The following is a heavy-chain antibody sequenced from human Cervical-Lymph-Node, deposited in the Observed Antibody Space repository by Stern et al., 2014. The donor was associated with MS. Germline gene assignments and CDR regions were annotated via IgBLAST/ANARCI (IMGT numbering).Heavy chain of an antibody. CDR1: GFTVSSNY. Sequence: VQLMQSGGGLVQPGGSLRLSCAVSGFTVSSNYMSWVRQAPGKGLEWVSLIYSGGSTSYADSVRGRFTISRDNSKNTLYLQMNSLRTEDTAVYYCAGGPNRGYWGQGTLVTVSS. V-gene: IGHV3-66*02. J-gene: IGHJ4*02. D-gene: IGHD3-16*01. CDR2: IYSGGST. CDR3: AGGPNRGY.